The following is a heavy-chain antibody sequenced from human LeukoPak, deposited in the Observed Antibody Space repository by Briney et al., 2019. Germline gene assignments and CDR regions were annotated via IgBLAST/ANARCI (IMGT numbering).Heavy chain of an antibody. CDR2: IYTSGST. D-gene: IGHD2-2*01. J-gene: IGHJ6*03. Sequence: SQTLSLTXTVSGGSISSGSYYWSWIRQPAGKGLEWIGRIYTSGSTNYNPSLKSRVTISVDTSKNQFSLKLSSVTAADTAVYYCARDADIVVVPAAMSDYYYYYYMDVWGKGTTVTVSS. CDR3: ARDADIVVVPAAMSDYYYYYYMDV. CDR1: GGSISSGSYY. V-gene: IGHV4-61*02.